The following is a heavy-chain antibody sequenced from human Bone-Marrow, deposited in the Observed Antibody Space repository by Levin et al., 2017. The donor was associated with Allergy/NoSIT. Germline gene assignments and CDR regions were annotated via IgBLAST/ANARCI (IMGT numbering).Heavy chain of an antibody. D-gene: IGHD3-10*01. J-gene: IGHJ4*01. V-gene: IGHV2-5*01. CDR1: GFSLNTRGVA. CDR2: IYWNDEK. CDR3: AHSPWFGELLDNYFDY. Sequence: SGPTLVKPTQTLRLTCSLSGFSLNTRGVAVGWIRQAPGKALEFLGIIYWNDEKRYRPSLKSRLTLTKDSSTNHVVLSMTNMDPTDTGTYYCAHSPWFGELLDNYFDYWGRGILVTVSS.